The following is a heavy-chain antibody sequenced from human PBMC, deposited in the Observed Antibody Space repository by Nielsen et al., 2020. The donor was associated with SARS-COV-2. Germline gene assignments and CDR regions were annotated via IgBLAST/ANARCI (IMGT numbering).Heavy chain of an antibody. V-gene: IGHV1-2*06. CDR1: GYTFTGYY. J-gene: IGHJ5*02. Sequence: ASVKVSCKASGYTFTGYYMHWVRQAPGQGLEWMGRINPNSGGTNYAQKFQGRVTMTRDTSISTAYMELSRLRSDDTAVYYCARGWKPGIAVAGSRDWFDPWGQGTLVTVSS. CDR3: ARGWKPGIAVAGSRDWFDP. D-gene: IGHD6-19*01. CDR2: INPNSGGT.